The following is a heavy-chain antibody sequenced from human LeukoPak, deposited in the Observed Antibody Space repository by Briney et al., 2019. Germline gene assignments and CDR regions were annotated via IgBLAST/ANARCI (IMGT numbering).Heavy chain of an antibody. Sequence: SVKVSCKASGYSFTSYAMNWVRQAPGQGLEWMGGIIPMFDTPIYAQKFQGRVTITADESTSTVYMELSSLRSEDTAVYFCASTDYYDSRGYGGSFAIWGQGTMVTVSS. CDR2: IIPMFDTP. J-gene: IGHJ3*02. V-gene: IGHV1-69*13. CDR1: GYSFTSYA. D-gene: IGHD3-22*01. CDR3: ASTDYYDSRGYGGSFAI.